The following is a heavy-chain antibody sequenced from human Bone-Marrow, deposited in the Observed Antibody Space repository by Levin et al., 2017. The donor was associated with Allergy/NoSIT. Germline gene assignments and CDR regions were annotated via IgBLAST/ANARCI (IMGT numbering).Heavy chain of an antibody. V-gene: IGHV4-30-4*01. CDR3: ARVGFKYGGNSVSYYFDY. CDR1: GGSISSGDYY. Sequence: LRLSCTVSGGSISSGDYYWSWIRQPPGKGLEWIGYIYYSGSTYYNPSLKSRVTISVDTSKNQFSLKLSSVTAADTAVYYCARVGFKYGGNSVSYYFDYWGQGTLVTVSS. CDR2: IYYSGST. D-gene: IGHD4-23*01. J-gene: IGHJ4*02.